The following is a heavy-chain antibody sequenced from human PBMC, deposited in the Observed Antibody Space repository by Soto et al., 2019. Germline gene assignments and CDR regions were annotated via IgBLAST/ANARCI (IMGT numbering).Heavy chain of an antibody. D-gene: IGHD2-8*01. V-gene: IGHV3-23*01. CDR3: AKDWGYCTNDGCYEYFQD. Sequence: EVQLLESGGRLVQPGGSLRLSCAASGFIFSTYAMSWVRQAPGKGLEWVSVISGSGDNTYYTDSVKGRFTISRDNSKKMLYLQMNSLRAEDTAVYYCAKDWGYCTNDGCYEYFQDWGQGTLVTVSS. CDR1: GFIFSTYA. CDR2: ISGSGDNT. J-gene: IGHJ1*01.